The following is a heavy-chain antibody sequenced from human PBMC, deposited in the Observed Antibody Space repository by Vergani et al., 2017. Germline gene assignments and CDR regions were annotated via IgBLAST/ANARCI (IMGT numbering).Heavy chain of an antibody. D-gene: IGHD6-19*01. CDR1: GFTVSSNY. J-gene: IGHJ6*03. Sequence: EVQLVESGGGLVQPGGSLRLSCAASGFTVSSNYMSWVRQAPGKGLEWVSVIYSGGSTYYADSVKGRFTISRDNSKNTLYLQMNSLRAEDTAVYYCAKKRLAVAGHYMDVWGKGTTVTVSS. V-gene: IGHV3-66*01. CDR3: AKKRLAVAGHYMDV. CDR2: IYSGGST.